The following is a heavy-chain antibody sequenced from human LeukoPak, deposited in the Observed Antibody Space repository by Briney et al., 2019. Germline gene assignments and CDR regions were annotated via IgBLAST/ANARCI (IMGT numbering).Heavy chain of an antibody. J-gene: IGHJ6*03. V-gene: IGHV4-34*01. CDR3: ARGVGGGAGYYYYYMDV. CDR2: INHSGST. CDR1: GGSFSGYY. Sequence: SETLSLTCAVYGGSFSGYYWSWIRQPPGKGLEWIGEINHSGSTNYNPSLKSRVTISVDTSKNQFSLKLSSVTAADTAVYYCARGVGGGAGYYYYYMDVWGKGTTVTVSS. D-gene: IGHD4-23*01.